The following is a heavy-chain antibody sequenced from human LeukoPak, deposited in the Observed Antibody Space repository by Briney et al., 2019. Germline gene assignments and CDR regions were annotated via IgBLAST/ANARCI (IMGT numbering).Heavy chain of an antibody. CDR1: GFTVSSNY. V-gene: IGHV3-66*01. D-gene: IGHD4-17*01. J-gene: IGHJ5*02. Sequence: PGGSLTFSSAASGFTVSSNYMSRFPHAPGNELESITVLYSGGITYYADSVTGRFIISRDNSKNTLYLQMNSLRVEDTAVYYCARVPLTTAWGQAPLATVSS. CDR2: LYSGGIT. CDR3: ARVPLTTA.